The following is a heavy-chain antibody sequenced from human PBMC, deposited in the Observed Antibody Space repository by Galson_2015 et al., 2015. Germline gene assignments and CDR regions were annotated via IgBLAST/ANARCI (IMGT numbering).Heavy chain of an antibody. J-gene: IGHJ6*02. CDR2: ISSSSSTI. D-gene: IGHD3-10*01. Sequence: SLRLSCAASGFTFSSYSMNWVRQAPGKGLERVSYISSSSSTIYYADSVKGRFTISRDNAKNSLYLQMISLRDEDTAVYYCASARGDSYYYDMDVWGQGTTVTVSS. CDR3: ASARGDSYYYDMDV. V-gene: IGHV3-48*02. CDR1: GFTFSSYS.